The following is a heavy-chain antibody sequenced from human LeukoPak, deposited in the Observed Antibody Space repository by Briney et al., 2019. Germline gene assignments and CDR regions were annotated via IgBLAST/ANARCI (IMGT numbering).Heavy chain of an antibody. CDR2: IYSGGST. CDR3: ARRAGDYSHPYDY. Sequence: GGSLRLSCAASGFTFSSYEMNWIRQAPGKGLEWVSLIYSGGSTQYSDSVKGRFTISRDNSKNTLYLQMNSLRAEDTAVYYCARRAGDYSHPYDYWGQGTLVTVSS. V-gene: IGHV3-53*01. D-gene: IGHD3-22*01. CDR1: GFTFSSYE. J-gene: IGHJ4*02.